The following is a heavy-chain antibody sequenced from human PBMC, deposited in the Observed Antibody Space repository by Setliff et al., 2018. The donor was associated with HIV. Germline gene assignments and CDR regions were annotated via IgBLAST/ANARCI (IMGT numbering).Heavy chain of an antibody. CDR2: VYYSGST. D-gene: IGHD3-3*01. J-gene: IGHJ1*01. CDR3: ARDISEGFFLERASEH. Sequence: SETLSLTCTVSGGSMTTHFWSWIRQPPGKGLEWIGSVYYSGSTNYNPSLKSRITISLDTSENQFSLNLNSVTAADTAVYYCARDISEGFFLERASEHWSQGTLVTVSS. CDR1: GGSMTTHF. V-gene: IGHV4-59*11.